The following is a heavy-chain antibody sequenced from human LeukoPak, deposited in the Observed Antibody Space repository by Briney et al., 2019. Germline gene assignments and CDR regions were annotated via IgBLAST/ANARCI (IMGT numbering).Heavy chain of an antibody. J-gene: IGHJ6*03. CDR2: IDYSGST. CDR3: ARRIRSSWPRGNYYYMDV. D-gene: IGHD6-13*01. V-gene: IGHV4-59*08. CDR1: GGSISSYY. Sequence: SETLSLTCTVSGGSISSYYWSWIRQPPGKGLEWIGYIDYSGSTNYNPSLKSRVTISIDTSKNQFSLKLSSVTAADTAVYYCARRIRSSWPRGNYYYMDVWGKGTTVTVSS.